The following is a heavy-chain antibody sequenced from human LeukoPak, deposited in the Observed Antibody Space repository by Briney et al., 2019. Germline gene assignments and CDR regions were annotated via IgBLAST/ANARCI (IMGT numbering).Heavy chain of an antibody. CDR1: GFTFSSYS. J-gene: IGHJ6*03. V-gene: IGHV3-21*01. CDR2: ISSSSSYI. CDR3: AREWDCGDDCQGYPMDV. Sequence: GGSLRLSCAVSGFTFSSYSMNWVRQAPGKGLEWVSSISSSSSYIYYADSVKGRFTISRDNAKNSLYLQMNSLRAEDTAVYYCAREWDCGDDCQGYPMDVWGKGTTVTVSS. D-gene: IGHD2-21*01.